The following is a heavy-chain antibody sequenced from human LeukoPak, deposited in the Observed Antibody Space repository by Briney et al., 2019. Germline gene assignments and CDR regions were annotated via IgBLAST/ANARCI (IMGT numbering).Heavy chain of an antibody. J-gene: IGHJ4*02. CDR2: INPNSGGT. Sequence: ASVKVSCKASGYTFTGYYMHWVRQAPGQGLEWMGWINPNSGGTNYAQKFQGRVTMTRDASISAAYMELSRLRSDDTAVYYCARDLGSYGEDYWGQGTLVTVSS. D-gene: IGHD4-17*01. CDR3: ARDLGSYGEDY. CDR1: GYTFTGYY. V-gene: IGHV1-2*02.